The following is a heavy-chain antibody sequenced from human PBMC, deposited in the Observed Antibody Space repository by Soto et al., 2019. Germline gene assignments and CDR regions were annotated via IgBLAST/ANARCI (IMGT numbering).Heavy chain of an antibody. CDR2: ISWNSGSI. Sequence: DVQLVESGGGLVQPGRSLRLSCAASGFTFDDYAMHWVRQAPGKGLEWVSGISWNSGSIGYADSVKGRFTISRDNAKNSLYLQMNSLRAEDTALSYCAKDTYYYYYYMDVWGKGTTVTVSS. V-gene: IGHV3-9*01. CDR1: GFTFDDYA. CDR3: AKDTYYYYYYMDV. J-gene: IGHJ6*03.